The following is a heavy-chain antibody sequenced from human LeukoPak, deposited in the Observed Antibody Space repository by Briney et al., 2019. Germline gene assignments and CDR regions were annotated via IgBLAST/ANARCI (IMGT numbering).Heavy chain of an antibody. J-gene: IGHJ4*02. CDR3: ARDVRVVVTAILDY. CDR1: GFTFSSYS. V-gene: IGHV3-21*01. D-gene: IGHD2-21*02. Sequence: GGSLRLSCAASGFTFSSYSMNWVRQAPGKGLEWVSSISSSSSYIYYADSVKGRFTISRDNAKNSLYLQMNSLRAEDTAVYYCARDVRVVVTAILDYWGQGTLVTVSS. CDR2: ISSSSSYI.